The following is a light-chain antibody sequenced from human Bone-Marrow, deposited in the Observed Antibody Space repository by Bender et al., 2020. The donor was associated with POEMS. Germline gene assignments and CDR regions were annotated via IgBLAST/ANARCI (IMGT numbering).Light chain of an antibody. V-gene: IGLV6-57*02. CDR3: QSYDASNVV. CDR1: SGHFFTHY. CDR2: EDR. J-gene: IGLJ2*01. Sequence: NFRLTQPHSVSESPGKTVTISCTGSSGHFFTHYAQWYQQRPGPAPTTVIYEDRQRPSGLPYRFSGSIDSSSTSASLTISGLKTEDEADYYCQSYDASNVVFGGGTRLTVL.